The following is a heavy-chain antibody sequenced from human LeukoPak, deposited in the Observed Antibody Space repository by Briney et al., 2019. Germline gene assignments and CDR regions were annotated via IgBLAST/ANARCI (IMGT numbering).Heavy chain of an antibody. CDR1: GFTISSSA. CDR3: ASQSAHDYSNEFPDY. D-gene: IGHD4-11*01. V-gene: IGHV3-23*01. J-gene: IGHJ4*02. CDR2: ITRTGSNT. Sequence: GGSLRLSCAATGFTISSSATTWVRQAPGKGLDWVSTITRTGSNTFYADSVKGRFTISRDNSKNTLYLQMNSLRSDDTAVYYCASQSAHDYSNEFPDYWGQGTLVTVSS.